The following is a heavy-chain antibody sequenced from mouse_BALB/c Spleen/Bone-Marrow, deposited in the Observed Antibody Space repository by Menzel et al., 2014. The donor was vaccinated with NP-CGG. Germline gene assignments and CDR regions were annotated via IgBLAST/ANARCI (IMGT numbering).Heavy chain of an antibody. J-gene: IGHJ3*01. CDR1: GFTFNTYA. V-gene: IGHV10-1*02. CDR3: VRRDSSGYWFAY. Sequence: SGGGLVQPKGSLKLSCAASGFTFNTYAMNWVRQAPGKGLEWVARIRSKSNNYATYYADSVKDRFTISRDDSQSMLYLQMNNLKTEDTAMYYCVRRDSSGYWFAYWGQGTLVTVSA. D-gene: IGHD3-2*01. CDR2: IRSKSNNYAT.